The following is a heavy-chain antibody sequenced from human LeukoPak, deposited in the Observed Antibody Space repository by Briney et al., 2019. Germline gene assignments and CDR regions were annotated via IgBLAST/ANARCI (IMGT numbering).Heavy chain of an antibody. D-gene: IGHD5-24*01. J-gene: IGHJ4*02. CDR3: ARDLRATVNWVY. Sequence: GGSLTLSCAASGFTFSNYWMTWVRRAPGKGLEWVANIRRDGSETHYVDSVMGRFTISRDNAKNSLYLQMTSLRAEDTAVYYCARDLRATVNWVYWGQGTLVTVSS. CDR1: GFTFSNYW. CDR2: IRRDGSET. V-gene: IGHV3-7*01.